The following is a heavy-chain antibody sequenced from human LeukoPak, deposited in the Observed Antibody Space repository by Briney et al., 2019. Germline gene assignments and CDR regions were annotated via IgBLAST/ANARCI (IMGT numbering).Heavy chain of an antibody. J-gene: IGHJ4*02. CDR1: GASVNNGPFF. D-gene: IGHD2-2*01. Sequence: SLTLSLTCAVSGASVNNGPFFWTWIRQHPEKGLEWIGYIHSIGSTYYNPSHKSRIAISLDTSKNQFSLRLSSVTAADTAVYYCAREECSGTCYVSYWGQGALVTVSS. CDR3: AREECSGTCYVSY. V-gene: IGHV4-31*11. CDR2: IHSIGST.